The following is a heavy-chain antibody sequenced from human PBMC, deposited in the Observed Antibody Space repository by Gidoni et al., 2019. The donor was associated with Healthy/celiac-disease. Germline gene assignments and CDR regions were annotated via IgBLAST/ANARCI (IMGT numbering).Heavy chain of an antibody. CDR3: AKVITMIVVVTTYYFDY. V-gene: IGHV3-23*01. CDR2: ISGSGGST. J-gene: IGHJ4*02. D-gene: IGHD3-22*01. Sequence: EVQLLESGGGLVQPGGSLRLSCAASGFTFSSYAMSWVRQAPGKGLEWVSAISGSGGSTYYADSGKGRFTISRDNSKNTLYLQMNSLRAEDTAVYYCAKVITMIVVVTTYYFDYWGQGTLVTVSS. CDR1: GFTFSSYA.